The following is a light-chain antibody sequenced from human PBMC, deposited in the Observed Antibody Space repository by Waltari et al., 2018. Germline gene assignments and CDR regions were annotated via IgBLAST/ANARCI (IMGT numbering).Light chain of an antibody. Sequence: QSVLPQPLSASGTPGQRVTISCSRCSSSIGSNTVNWYQQLPGTAPKLLIYRNDQRPPGVPDRFSGSKSGTSASLAISGLQSEDEADYYCAAWDDSLNGPHVVFGGGTKLTVL. V-gene: IGLV1-44*01. CDR1: SSSIGSNT. CDR3: AAWDDSLNGPHVV. J-gene: IGLJ2*01. CDR2: RND.